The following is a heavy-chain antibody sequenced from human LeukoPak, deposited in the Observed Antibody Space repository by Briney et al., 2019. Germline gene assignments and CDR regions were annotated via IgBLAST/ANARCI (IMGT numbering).Heavy chain of an antibody. CDR2: ISTYNGNT. V-gene: IGHV1-18*01. J-gene: IGHJ4*02. D-gene: IGHD3-16*02. Sequence: GASGKVSCKASGYTFTTYGITWVRQAPGQGLEWMGWISTYNGNTNYAQKLQGRVTMTTDTSTSTAYMELRSLRSDDTAVYYCATGGGIMLTFRGVIVNSHFDYWGQGTLVTVSS. CDR1: GYTFTTYG. CDR3: ATGGGIMLTFRGVIVNSHFDY.